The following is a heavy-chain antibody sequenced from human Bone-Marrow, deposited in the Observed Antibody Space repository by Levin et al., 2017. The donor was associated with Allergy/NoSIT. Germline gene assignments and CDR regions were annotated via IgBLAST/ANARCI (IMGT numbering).Heavy chain of an antibody. V-gene: IGHV3-48*01. CDR1: GFIMRSFS. Sequence: GGSLRLSCAASGFIMRSFSMNWVRQAPGKGLEWISYISSSGSTTYHADSVEGRLTISRDNGNNSLFLQMNSLRAEDTGIYYCVRGRPTGVAAVVWFDLWGQGTLVSVSS. CDR3: VRGRPTGVAAVVWFDL. J-gene: IGHJ5*02. CDR2: ISSSGSTT. D-gene: IGHD6-13*01.